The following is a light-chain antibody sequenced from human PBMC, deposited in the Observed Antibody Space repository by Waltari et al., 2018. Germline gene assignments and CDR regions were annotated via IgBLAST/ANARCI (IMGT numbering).Light chain of an antibody. CDR3: QSYDSNNHVV. V-gene: IGLV6-57*02. Sequence: NFMLSQPHSVSESPGKTVTISCTGSSGNIARNYVQGYHHRPDSAPIIVIYEDNQRPSGVPDRFSGSIDSSTNSASLTVSGLRPEDEGDYYCQSYDSNNHVVFGGGTKLTVL. J-gene: IGLJ2*01. CDR2: EDN. CDR1: SGNIARNY.